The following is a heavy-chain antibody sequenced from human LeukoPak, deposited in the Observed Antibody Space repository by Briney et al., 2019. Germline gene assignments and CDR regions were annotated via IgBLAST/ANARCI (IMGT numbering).Heavy chain of an antibody. V-gene: IGHV3-21*04. CDR2: ISSSSSYI. CDR3: AKGPDYGDYVGYYYYYYMDV. D-gene: IGHD4-17*01. CDR1: GFTFSSYS. J-gene: IGHJ6*03. Sequence: GGSLRLSCAASGFTFSSYSMTWVRQAPGKGLEWVSSISSSSSYIYYADSVKGRFTISRDNAKNSLYLQMNSLRAEDTAVYYCAKGPDYGDYVGYYYYYYMDVWGKGTTVTISS.